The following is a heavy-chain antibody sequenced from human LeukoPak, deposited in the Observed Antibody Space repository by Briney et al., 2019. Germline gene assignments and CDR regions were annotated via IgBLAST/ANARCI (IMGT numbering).Heavy chain of an antibody. V-gene: IGHV4-34*01. CDR3: ASTIVVVPAGLVKVAGQSRDYYYYYYGMDV. D-gene: IGHD2-2*01. J-gene: IGHJ6*02. Sequence: PSETLSLTCAVYGGSFSGYYWSWIRQPPGKGLEWIGEINHSGSTNYNPSLKSRVTISVDTSKNQFSLKLSSVTAADTAVYYCASTIVVVPAGLVKVAGQSRDYYYYYYGMDVWGQGTTVTVSS. CDR2: INHSGST. CDR1: GGSFSGYY.